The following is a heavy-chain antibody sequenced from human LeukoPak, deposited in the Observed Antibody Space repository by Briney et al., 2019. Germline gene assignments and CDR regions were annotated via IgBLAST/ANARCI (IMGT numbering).Heavy chain of an antibody. CDR2: INPDGSDK. CDR1: GFTFSTYW. CDR3: ATRPHTRSYYLGVFDY. J-gene: IGHJ4*02. D-gene: IGHD1-26*01. V-gene: IGHV3-7*01. Sequence: GCSLTLSCAASGFTFSTYWMTWVRQAPGKGLEWVANINPDGSDKYHVDSVKGRFTLSRDNAKNSLYLQMNALRAEDTAVYYCATRPHTRSYYLGVFDYWGQGTLVTVSS.